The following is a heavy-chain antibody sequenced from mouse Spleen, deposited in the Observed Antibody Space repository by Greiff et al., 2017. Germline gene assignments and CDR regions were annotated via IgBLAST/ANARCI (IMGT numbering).Heavy chain of an antibody. Sequence: VQLQQSGAELVRPGASVTLSCKASGYTFTDYEMHWVKQTPVHGLEWIGAIDPETGGTAYNQKFKGKAILTADKSSSTAYMELRSLTSEDSAVYYCTEDGYDGLDYWGQGTTLTVSS. CDR2: IDPETGGT. CDR3: TEDGYDGLDY. CDR1: GYTFTDYE. D-gene: IGHD2-14*01. J-gene: IGHJ2*01. V-gene: IGHV1-15*01.